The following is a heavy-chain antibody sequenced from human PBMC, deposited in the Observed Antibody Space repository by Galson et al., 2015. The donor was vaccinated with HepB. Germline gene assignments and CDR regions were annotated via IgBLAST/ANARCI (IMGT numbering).Heavy chain of an antibody. Sequence: SLRLSCAASGFSFSTYSMHWVRQTPGKGLEWVAVISDDGSNKFYADSVKGRFTFSRDNSKNTLYLQMSSLRPQDTAVYYCARHRGSSTWQPFDLWGQGTTVTVSS. CDR2: ISDDGSNK. CDR1: GFSFSTYS. CDR3: ARHRGSSTWQPFDL. D-gene: IGHD6-13*01. J-gene: IGHJ3*01. V-gene: IGHV3-30-3*01.